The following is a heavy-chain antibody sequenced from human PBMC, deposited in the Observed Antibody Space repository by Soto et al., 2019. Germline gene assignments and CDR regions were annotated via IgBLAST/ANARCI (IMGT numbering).Heavy chain of an antibody. J-gene: IGHJ6*02. CDR2: IIPILGIA. D-gene: IGHD6-19*01. CDR3: ARVIKSSGFGMDV. CDR1: GGTFSSYT. Sequence: QVQLVQSGAEVKKPGSSVKVSCKASGGTFSSYTISWVRQAPGQGLEWMGRIIPILGIANYAQKFQGRVTITADKSTSTAYMELSSLRSEDTAVYYCARVIKSSGFGMDVWGQGTTVTVSS. V-gene: IGHV1-69*02.